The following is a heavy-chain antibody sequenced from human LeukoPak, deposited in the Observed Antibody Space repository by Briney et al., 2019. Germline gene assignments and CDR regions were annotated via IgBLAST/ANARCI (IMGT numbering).Heavy chain of an antibody. Sequence: SETLSLTCTVSGGSISSGGYYWGWIRQHPGKGLEWFGYIYYSGSTYYNPSLKSPVTISVDTSKNQFSLKLSSVTAAETAVYYCARGGDVVVPAAIPNWFDPWGQGTLVTVSS. D-gene: IGHD2-2*01. V-gene: IGHV4-31*01. J-gene: IGHJ5*02. CDR1: GGSISSGGYY. CDR3: ARGGDVVVPAAIPNWFDP. CDR2: IYYSGST.